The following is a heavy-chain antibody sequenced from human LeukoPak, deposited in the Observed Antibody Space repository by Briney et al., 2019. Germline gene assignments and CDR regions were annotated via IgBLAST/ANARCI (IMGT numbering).Heavy chain of an antibody. V-gene: IGHV3-30-3*01. D-gene: IGHD3-22*01. CDR2: ISYDGSNK. J-gene: IGHJ4*02. CDR3: AKEAVLEDSSGYFDY. CDR1: GFTFSSYA. Sequence: PGGSLRLSCAASGFTFSSYAMHWVRQAPGKGLEWVAVISYDGSNKYYADSVKGRFTISRDNSKNTLYLQMNSLRAEDTAVYYCAKEAVLEDSSGYFDYWGQGTLVTVSS.